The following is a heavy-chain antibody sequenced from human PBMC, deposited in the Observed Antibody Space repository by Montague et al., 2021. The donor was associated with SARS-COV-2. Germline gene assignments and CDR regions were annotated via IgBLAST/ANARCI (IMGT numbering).Heavy chain of an antibody. CDR3: ARDGYNAHQNYWYFDL. J-gene: IGHJ2*01. CDR2: IYYSGST. CDR1: GGSISTYY. D-gene: IGHD5-24*01. Sequence: SETLSLTCTVSGGSISTYYWSWIRQPPGKGLEWIGYIYYSGSTNYSPSLKSRVTISVDTSKNQFSLTLGSVTAADTAVYYCARDGYNAHQNYWYFDLWGRGTLVTVSS. V-gene: IGHV4-59*12.